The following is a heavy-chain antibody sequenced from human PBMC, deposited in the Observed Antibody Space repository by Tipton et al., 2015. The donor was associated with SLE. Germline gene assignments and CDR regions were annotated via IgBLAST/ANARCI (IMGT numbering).Heavy chain of an antibody. J-gene: IGHJ4*02. CDR1: GGSFSGYY. CDR2: INHSGST. CDR3: ATLRGILSSCVDY. Sequence: TLSLTCAVYGGSFSGYYWSWIRQPPGKGLEWIGEINHSGSTNYNPSLKSRVTISEDTSKNQFSLKLSSVTAADTAVYYCATLRGILSSCVDYWCQGTLVTVSS. D-gene: IGHD2-15*01. V-gene: IGHV4-34*01.